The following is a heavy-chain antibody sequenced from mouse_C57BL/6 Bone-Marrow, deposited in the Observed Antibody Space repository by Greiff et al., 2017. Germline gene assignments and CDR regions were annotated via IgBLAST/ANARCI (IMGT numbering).Heavy chain of an antibody. CDR3: ARQDYYSTWFAY. CDR1: GFTFSSYG. CDR2: ISSGGSST. V-gene: IGHV5-6*01. Sequence: EVQRVESGGDLVKPGGSLKLSCAASGFTFSSYGMSWVRQTPDKRLEWVATISSGGSSTYYPDSVKGRFTISRDNAKDTLYLQMCSLKSEDTAMYYGARQDYYSTWFAYWGQGTLVTVSA. J-gene: IGHJ3*01. D-gene: IGHD1-1*01.